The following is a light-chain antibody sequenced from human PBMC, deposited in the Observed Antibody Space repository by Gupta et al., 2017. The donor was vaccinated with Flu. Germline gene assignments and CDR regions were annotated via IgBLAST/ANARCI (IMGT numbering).Light chain of an antibody. J-gene: IGKJ2*01. CDR3: QQSNNYPLT. V-gene: IGKV1-9*01. CDR2: AAS. Sequence: DHQLPSPPSFLSASVGDRVTITCRASQSISSYLSWYQQKPGKAPKLLIYAASTLQSGVPSRFSGSGSGTEFTLTISSLQPEDFATYYCQQSNNYPLTFGQGTKVEIK. CDR1: QSISSY.